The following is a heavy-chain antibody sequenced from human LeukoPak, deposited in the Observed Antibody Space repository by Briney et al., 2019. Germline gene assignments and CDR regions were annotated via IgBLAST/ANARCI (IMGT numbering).Heavy chain of an antibody. Sequence: QSGGSLRLSCAASGFTFSSYWMSWVSQAPGDGLEWVANIKQDGSEKYYVDSVKGRFTISRDNAKNSLYLQMNSLRAEDTAVYYCAREEYCSGGSCSSANWFDPWGQGTLVTVSS. CDR2: IKQDGSEK. CDR1: GFTFSSYW. CDR3: AREEYCSGGSCSSANWFDP. V-gene: IGHV3-7*01. D-gene: IGHD2-15*01. J-gene: IGHJ5*02.